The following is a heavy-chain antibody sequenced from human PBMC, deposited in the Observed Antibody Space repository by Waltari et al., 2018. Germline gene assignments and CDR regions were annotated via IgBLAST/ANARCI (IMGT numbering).Heavy chain of an antibody. CDR2: IYSGGST. CDR3: ARIGVGATLHFDY. Sequence: EVQLVESGGGLVQPGGSLRLSCAASGFTVSSNYMSWVRQAPGKGLEWVSVIYSGGSTYYADSVKGRFTISRDNSKNTLYLQMNSLRAEDTAMYYCARIGVGATLHFDYWGQGTLVTVSS. J-gene: IGHJ4*02. D-gene: IGHD1-26*01. CDR1: GFTVSSNY. V-gene: IGHV3-66*02.